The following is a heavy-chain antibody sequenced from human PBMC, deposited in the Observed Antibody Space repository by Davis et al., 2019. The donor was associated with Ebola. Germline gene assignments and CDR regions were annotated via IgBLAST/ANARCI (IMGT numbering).Heavy chain of an antibody. D-gene: IGHD3-9*01. Sequence: ASVKVSCKASGYTFTGYYMHWVRQAPGQGLEWMGWISAYNGNTNYAQKLQGRVTMTTDTSTSTAYMELRSLRSDDTAVYYCARVVFDWLFTFDYWGQGTLVTVSS. CDR2: ISAYNGNT. CDR1: GYTFTGYY. V-gene: IGHV1-18*04. J-gene: IGHJ4*02. CDR3: ARVVFDWLFTFDY.